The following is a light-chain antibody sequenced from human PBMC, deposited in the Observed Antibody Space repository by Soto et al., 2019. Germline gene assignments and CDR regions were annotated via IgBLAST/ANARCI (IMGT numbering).Light chain of an antibody. CDR3: QQYSNLPLT. J-gene: IGKJ4*01. V-gene: IGKV3D-20*01. CDR1: QSVGSVF. Sequence: ENVLTQSPATLSLSPGERATLSCGASQSVGSVFLAWYQQKPGLAPRLLIYDTSTRATGIPDRFSGSGSGIDFTLTINRVEPEDFAVYYCQQYSNLPLTFGGGTKVEIK. CDR2: DTS.